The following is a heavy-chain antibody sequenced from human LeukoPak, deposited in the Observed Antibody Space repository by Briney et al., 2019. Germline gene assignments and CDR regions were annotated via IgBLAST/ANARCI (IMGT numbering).Heavy chain of an antibody. Sequence: SVKVSCKAPGGTFSSYAISWVRQAPGQGLEWMGGIIPIFGTANYAQKFRGRVTITADESTSTAYMELSSLRSEDTAVYYCAIWPTVSNHYFDYWGQGTLVTVSS. V-gene: IGHV1-69*13. D-gene: IGHD4-17*01. J-gene: IGHJ4*02. CDR2: IIPIFGTA. CDR1: GGTFSSYA. CDR3: AIWPTVSNHYFDY.